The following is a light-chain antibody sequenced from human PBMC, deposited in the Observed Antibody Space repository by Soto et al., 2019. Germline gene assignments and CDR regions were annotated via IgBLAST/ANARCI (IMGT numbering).Light chain of an antibody. Sequence: DIVMTQTPLSSPVTLGQPASISCRSSQSHLHSDGNTYLSWLQQRPGQPPRLLIYKISNRLSGVPDRFSGSGAGTDFALKISRVEADDVGVYYCMQATQYPPYTFGQGTKLEI. J-gene: IGKJ2*01. CDR3: MQATQYPPYT. CDR1: QSHLHSDGNTY. V-gene: IGKV2-24*01. CDR2: KIS.